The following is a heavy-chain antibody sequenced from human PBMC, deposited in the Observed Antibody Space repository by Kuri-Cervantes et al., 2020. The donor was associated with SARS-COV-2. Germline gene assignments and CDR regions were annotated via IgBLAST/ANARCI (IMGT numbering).Heavy chain of an antibody. Sequence: GESLKISCAASGFTFSSYWMSWVHQAPGKGLEWVANIKQDGSEKYYVDSVKGRFTISRDNAKNSLYLQMNSLRAEDTAVYYCARETSGYEYYFDYWGQGTLVTVSS. J-gene: IGHJ4*02. V-gene: IGHV3-7*01. CDR3: ARETSGYEYYFDY. CDR2: IKQDGSEK. CDR1: GFTFSSYW. D-gene: IGHD5-12*01.